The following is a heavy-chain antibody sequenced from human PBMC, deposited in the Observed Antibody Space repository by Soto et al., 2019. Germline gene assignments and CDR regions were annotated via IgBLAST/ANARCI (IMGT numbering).Heavy chain of an antibody. J-gene: IGHJ3*02. Sequence: QVQLVQYGAEVKKPGASVKVSCRASGYTFTTYTLLWVRQAPGQRLEWMAWINPGNGDTKYSQNFQGRVTATRGTSTSTAYMEISSLRSEGTATYYAARKQPGFQIGWAWDLDIWGQGTMVTVSS. CDR2: INPGNGDT. V-gene: IGHV1-3*01. CDR3: ARKQPGFQIGWAWDLDI. D-gene: IGHD1-26*01. CDR1: GYTFTTYT.